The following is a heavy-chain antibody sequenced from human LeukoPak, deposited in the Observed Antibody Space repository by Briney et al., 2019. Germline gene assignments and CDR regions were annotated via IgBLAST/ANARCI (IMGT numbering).Heavy chain of an antibody. CDR1: GFTFSSFE. D-gene: IGHD3-10*02. J-gene: IGHJ6*04. CDR2: ISITGITT. V-gene: IGHV3-48*03. Sequence: GGSLRLSCAASGFTFSSFEMSWVRQAPGKGLEWVSYISITGITTYYADSVKGRFTISRDNAKNSLYLQMNSLRAEDTAVYYCAELGITMIGGVWGKGTTVTISS. CDR3: AELGITMIGGV.